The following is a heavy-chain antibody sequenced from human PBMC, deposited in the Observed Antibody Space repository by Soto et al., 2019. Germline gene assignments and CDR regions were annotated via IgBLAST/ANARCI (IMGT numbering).Heavy chain of an antibody. CDR2: IIPIFGTA. CDR1: GGTFSSYA. D-gene: IGHD3-9*01. J-gene: IGHJ6*02. Sequence: ASVKVSCKASGGTFSSYAISWVRQAPGQGLEWMGGIIPIFGTANYAQKFQGRVTITADESTSTAYMELRSLRSDDTAVYYCARRRILTGYYNTYYYYGMDVWGQGTTVTVSS. CDR3: ARRRILTGYYNTYYYYGMDV. V-gene: IGHV1-69*13.